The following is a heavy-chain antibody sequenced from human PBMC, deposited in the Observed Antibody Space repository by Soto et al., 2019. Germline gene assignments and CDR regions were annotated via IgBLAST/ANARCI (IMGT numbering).Heavy chain of an antibody. CDR1: GGSFSGYY. CDR2: INQSGST. D-gene: IGHD6-13*01. V-gene: IGHV4-34*01. CDR3: ARPLAAAATSYYYYGMDV. J-gene: IGHJ6*02. Sequence: SETLSLTCAVYGGSFSGYYWSWIRQPPGKGLEWIGEINQSGSTNYNPSLKSQVTISEDTSKNQFSLKLSSVTAADTAVYYCARPLAAAATSYYYYGMDVWGQGTTVT.